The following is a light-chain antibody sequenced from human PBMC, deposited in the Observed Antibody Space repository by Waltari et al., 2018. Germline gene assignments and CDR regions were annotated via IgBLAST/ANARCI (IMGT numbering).Light chain of an antibody. J-gene: IGKJ1*01. Sequence: DIQMTQSPSSLSASVGDRVTITCRASQSISNYLNWYQQKPGQAPNLLIYATSSLQSGVPSRFTGSGSGTDFTLTISSRQPEDFATYYCQQSYGTLWTFGQGTKVEI. CDR3: QQSYGTLWT. CDR2: ATS. V-gene: IGKV1-39*01. CDR1: QSISNY.